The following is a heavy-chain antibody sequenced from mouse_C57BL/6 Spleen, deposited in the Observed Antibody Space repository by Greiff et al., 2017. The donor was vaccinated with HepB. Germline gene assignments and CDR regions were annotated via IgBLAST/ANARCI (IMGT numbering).Heavy chain of an antibody. D-gene: IGHD3-2*02. CDR1: GYTFTSYW. Sequence: QVQLQQSGAELVKPGASVKLSCKASGYTFTSYWMHWVKQRPGQGLEWIGMIHPNSGSTNYNEKFKSKATLTVDKSSSTAYMQLSSLTSEDSAVYYCARWQLRLLDYWGQGTTLTVSS. V-gene: IGHV1-64*01. J-gene: IGHJ2*01. CDR3: ARWQLRLLDY. CDR2: IHPNSGST.